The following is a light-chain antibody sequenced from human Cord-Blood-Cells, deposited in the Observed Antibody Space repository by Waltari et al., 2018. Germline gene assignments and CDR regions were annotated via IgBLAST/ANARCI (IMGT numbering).Light chain of an antibody. Sequence: SYDLTQPPSVSVSPGQTARITCPGDALPKPYASWYQQKPGQAPVVVIYKDSERPSGIPERFSGSSSGTTVTLTISGVQAEDEADYYCQSADSSGTYVFGTGTKVTVL. CDR2: KDS. V-gene: IGLV3-25*03. J-gene: IGLJ1*01. CDR1: ALPKPY. CDR3: QSADSSGTYV.